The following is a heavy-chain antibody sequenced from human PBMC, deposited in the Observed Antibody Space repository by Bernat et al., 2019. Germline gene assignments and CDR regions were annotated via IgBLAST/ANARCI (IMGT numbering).Heavy chain of an antibody. D-gene: IGHD5-24*01. V-gene: IGHV3-30-3*01. CDR2: ISYDGSNK. CDR3: ASDFLRERGLTRIDY. Sequence: QVQLVESGGGVVQPGRSLRLSCAASGFTFSSYAMHWVRQAPGKGLEWVAVISYDGSNKYYADSVKGRFTISRDNSKNTLYLQMNSLRAEDTAVYYCASDFLRERGLTRIDYWGQGTLVTVSS. CDR1: GFTFSSYA. J-gene: IGHJ4*02.